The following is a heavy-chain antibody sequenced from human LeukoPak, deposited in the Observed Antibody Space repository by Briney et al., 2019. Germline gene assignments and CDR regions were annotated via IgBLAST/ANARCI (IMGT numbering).Heavy chain of an antibody. J-gene: IGHJ1*01. V-gene: IGHV1-24*01. D-gene: IGHD1-7*01. Sequence: ASVKVSCKVSGYTLTELSMHWVRRAPGKGLEWMGGFDPEDGGTIYAQKFQGRVTMTEDTSTDTAYMELSSLRSEDTAVYYCATGITGTGYFQHWGQGTLVTVSS. CDR2: FDPEDGGT. CDR3: ATGITGTGYFQH. CDR1: GYTLTELS.